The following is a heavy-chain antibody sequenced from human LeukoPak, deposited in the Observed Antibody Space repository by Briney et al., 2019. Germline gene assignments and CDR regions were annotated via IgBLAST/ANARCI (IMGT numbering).Heavy chain of an antibody. Sequence: PSETLSLTCTVSGGSISSNTYYWGWIRQPPGKGLEWIGTIYYSGSTYYNPSLKSRVTISVDTSKNQFSLKLSSVTAADTAVYYCAGVRVWGSYRYFDNWGQGTLVTVSS. D-gene: IGHD3-16*02. CDR2: IYYSGST. CDR3: AGVRVWGSYRYFDN. J-gene: IGHJ4*02. V-gene: IGHV4-39*01. CDR1: GGSISSNTYY.